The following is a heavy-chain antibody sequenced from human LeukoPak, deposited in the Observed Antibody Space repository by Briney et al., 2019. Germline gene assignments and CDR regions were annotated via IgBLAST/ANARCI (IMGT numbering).Heavy chain of an antibody. D-gene: IGHD6-13*01. CDR2: TYTSGDT. J-gene: IGHJ4*02. CDR3: TIGGASGSLAH. CDR1: RASISDNY. Sequence: PSETLSLTCTVSRASISDNYWSWSRQPAGKALEWIGRTYTSGDTNYNPSLKSRASVSADTSKNQFYLSLRYVTAADTAVYYCTIGGASGSLAHWGPGTLVTVSS. V-gene: IGHV4-4*07.